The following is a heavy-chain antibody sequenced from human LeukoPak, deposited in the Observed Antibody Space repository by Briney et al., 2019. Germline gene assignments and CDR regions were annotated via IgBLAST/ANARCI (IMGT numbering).Heavy chain of an antibody. Sequence: GSSVKVSCKASGGTFSSYAISWVRQAPGQGLEWMGRIIPIFGIANYAQKFQGRVTITADKSTSTAYMELSSLRSEDTAVYYCARGSGSDFWSGYYFDYWGQGTLVTVSS. CDR3: ARGSGSDFWSGYYFDY. CDR2: IIPIFGIA. J-gene: IGHJ4*02. CDR1: GGTFSSYA. D-gene: IGHD3-3*01. V-gene: IGHV1-69*04.